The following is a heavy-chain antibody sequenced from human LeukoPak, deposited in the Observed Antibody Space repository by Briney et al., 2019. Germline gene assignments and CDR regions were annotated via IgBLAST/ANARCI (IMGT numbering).Heavy chain of an antibody. CDR2: INPSGGRT. V-gene: IGHV1-46*01. CDR1: AYTVTTYH. D-gene: IGHD3-16*01. J-gene: IGHJ4*02. CDR3: AGRGERRFSD. Sequence: ASVKVSCKALAYTVTTYHMHWVRQAPGQGLEWMGMINPSGGRTTYEKKFQGRVTMTSDTSTSTVYMELSSLRSEDTAIYYCAGRGERRFSDWGQGTLVTVSS.